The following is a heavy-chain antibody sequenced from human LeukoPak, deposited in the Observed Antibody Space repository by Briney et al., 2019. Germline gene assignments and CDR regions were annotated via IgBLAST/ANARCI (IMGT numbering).Heavy chain of an antibody. CDR3: ARVRYGNYFDY. V-gene: IGHV3-7*04. CDR2: IKPDGTEK. CDR1: GFTFTDSW. D-gene: IGHD3-16*02. Sequence: GGSLRLSCAASGFTFTDSWMSWVRQPPGKGLEWVVNIKPDGTEKYYVDSLRGRFTVSRDNAKNSLYLQMSSLRAEDTAVYYCARVRYGNYFDYWGQGTLVTVSS. J-gene: IGHJ4*02.